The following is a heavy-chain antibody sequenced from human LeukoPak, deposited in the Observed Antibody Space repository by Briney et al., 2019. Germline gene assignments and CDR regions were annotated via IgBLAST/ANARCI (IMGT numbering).Heavy chain of an antibody. V-gene: IGHV3-30*18. CDR1: GFTFSTYD. D-gene: IGHD2/OR15-2a*01. J-gene: IGHJ4*02. CDR2: VSYDGRKT. Sequence: GRSLRLSCAASGFTFSTYDMHWVRQAAGTGLEWVAVVSYDGRKTSYAASVKGRFTISRDNSKNTVSLQMDSLRVEDTALFYCAKSMGRRVEEISSFDIWGQGIQVIVSS. CDR3: AKSMGRRVEEISSFDI.